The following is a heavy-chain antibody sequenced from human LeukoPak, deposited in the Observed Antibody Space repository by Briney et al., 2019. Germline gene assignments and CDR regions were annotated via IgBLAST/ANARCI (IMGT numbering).Heavy chain of an antibody. CDR1: GFTFSSYG. D-gene: IGHD6-13*01. CDR2: IRYDGSNK. Sequence: GGSLRLSCAASGFTFSSYGMHWVRQAPGKGLAWVAFIRYDGSNKYYADSVKGRFTISRDNSKNTLYLQMNSLRAEDTAVYYCAKDPDQSSWYSGYYFDYWGQGTLVTVSS. V-gene: IGHV3-30*02. J-gene: IGHJ4*02. CDR3: AKDPDQSSWYSGYYFDY.